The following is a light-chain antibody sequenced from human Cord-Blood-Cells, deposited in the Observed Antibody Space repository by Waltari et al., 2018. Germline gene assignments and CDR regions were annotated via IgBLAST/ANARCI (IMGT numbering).Light chain of an antibody. J-gene: IGKJ1*01. V-gene: IGKV1-39*01. Sequence: DIQMTQSPSSLSASVGDRVTITCRASQSISSYLKWYQQKPGKAPKLLFYAASSLQSGGPSRFSGSGSGTDFTLTSSSLQPEDVATYYCQQSYSTPWTFGQGTKVEIK. CDR1: QSISSY. CDR2: AAS. CDR3: QQSYSTPWT.